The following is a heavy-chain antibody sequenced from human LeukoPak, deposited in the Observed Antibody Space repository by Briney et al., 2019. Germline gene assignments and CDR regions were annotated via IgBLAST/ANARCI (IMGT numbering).Heavy chain of an antibody. V-gene: IGHV3-23*01. J-gene: IGHJ6*03. CDR3: AGTESYYYYYMDV. Sequence: GGSLGLSCAASGFTFSSYAMSWVRQAPGKGLEWVSAISGSGGSTYYADSVKGRFTISRDNSKNTLYLQMNSLRAEDTAVYYCAGTESYYYYYMDVWGKGTTVTVSS. CDR2: ISGSGGST. CDR1: GFTFSSYA.